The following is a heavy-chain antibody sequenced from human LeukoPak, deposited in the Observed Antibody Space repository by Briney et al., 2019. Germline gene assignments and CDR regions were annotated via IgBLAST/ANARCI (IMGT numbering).Heavy chain of an antibody. CDR1: GYTFTGYY. J-gene: IGHJ4*02. CDR2: INPNSGAT. Sequence: GASVKVSCKASGYTFTGYYMHWVRQAPGQGLEWMGWINPNSGATNSAQKFQGRATVNRDTSISTAYMELSRLRSDDTAVYYCARGSDSSSWYSPSDYWGQGTLVTVSS. D-gene: IGHD6-13*01. V-gene: IGHV1-2*02. CDR3: ARGSDSSSWYSPSDY.